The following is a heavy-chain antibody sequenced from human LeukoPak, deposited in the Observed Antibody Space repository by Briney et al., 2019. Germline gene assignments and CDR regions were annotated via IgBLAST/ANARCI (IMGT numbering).Heavy chain of an antibody. CDR2: MNPNSGNT. V-gene: IGHV1-8*01. D-gene: IGHD2-21*02. J-gene: IGHJ5*02. CDR3: ARGLWVVVTAPGWFDP. CDR1: GYTFTSYD. Sequence: ASVKVSCKASGYTFTSYDINWVRQATGQGLEWMGWMNPNSGNTGYAQKFQGRVTMTRNTSISTAYMELSSLRSEDTAVYYCARGLWVVVTAPGWFDPWGQGTLVTVSS.